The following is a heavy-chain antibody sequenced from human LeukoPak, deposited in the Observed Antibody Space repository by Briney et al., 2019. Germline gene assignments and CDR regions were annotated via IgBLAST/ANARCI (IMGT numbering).Heavy chain of an antibody. CDR3: ARAPSGWFGELLPDY. CDR1: GYTFTGYY. Sequence: ASVKVSCKASGYTFTGYYMHWVRQAPGQGLEWMGRINPNSGGTNYAQKFQGRVTMTRDTSISTAYMELSRLRSDDTAVYYCARAPSGWFGELLPDYWGQGTLVTVSS. D-gene: IGHD3-10*01. CDR2: INPNSGGT. J-gene: IGHJ4*02. V-gene: IGHV1-2*06.